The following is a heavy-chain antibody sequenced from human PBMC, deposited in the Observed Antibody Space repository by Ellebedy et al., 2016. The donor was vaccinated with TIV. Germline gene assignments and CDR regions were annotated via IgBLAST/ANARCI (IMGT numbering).Heavy chain of an antibody. D-gene: IGHD1-1*01. CDR3: ARADWNDADFDY. CDR2: MNPNSGNT. CDR1: GYTLNKMG. V-gene: IGHV1-8*01. J-gene: IGHJ4*02. Sequence: ASVKVSXXTSGYTLNKMGVSWVRQATGQGLEWMGWMNPNSGNTGYPQKFQGRVTMTRNTSISTAYMELRSLRSEDTAVYYCARADWNDADFDYWGQGTLVAASS.